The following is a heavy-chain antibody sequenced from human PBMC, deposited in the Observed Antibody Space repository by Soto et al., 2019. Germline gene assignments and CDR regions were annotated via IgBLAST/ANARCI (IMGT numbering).Heavy chain of an antibody. CDR3: APQAFDY. CDR2: VWLDGSNK. V-gene: IGHV3-30*02. J-gene: IGHJ4*02. CDR1: GFTFSNYG. Sequence: GSLRLSCAASGFTFSNYGMHWVRQAPGKGLEWVAFVWLDGSNKYYADSVRDRFTISRVNSKNTLYLQMNSLRAEDTAVYHCAPQAFDYWGQGTLVTVSS.